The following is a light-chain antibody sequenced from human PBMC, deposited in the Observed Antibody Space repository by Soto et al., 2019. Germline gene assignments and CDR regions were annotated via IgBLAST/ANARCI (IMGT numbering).Light chain of an antibody. CDR2: GGS. Sequence: EIVSTHSPATLSLSLCDGAALSLRASQSVNNNLAWYQQKPGQAPRLLIYGGSSRATGIPVRFSGSGSETDFTLTITRLEPEDFAVYYCQQYSSSRTFGQGTKVDIK. V-gene: IGKV3-20*01. CDR3: QQYSSSRT. J-gene: IGKJ1*01. CDR1: QSVNNN.